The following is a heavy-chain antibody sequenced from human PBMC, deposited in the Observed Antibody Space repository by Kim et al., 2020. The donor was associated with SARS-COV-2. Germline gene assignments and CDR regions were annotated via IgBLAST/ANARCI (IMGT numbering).Heavy chain of an antibody. J-gene: IGHJ6*02. CDR3: AKDPGEYSSSWYVPPYYYYYGMDV. CDR1: GFTFSSYG. D-gene: IGHD6-13*01. V-gene: IGHV3-30*18. CDR2: ISYDGSNK. Sequence: GGSLRLSCAASGFTFSSYGMHWVRQAPGKGLEWVAVISYDGSNKYYADSVKGRFTISRDNSKNTLYLQMNSLRAEDTAVYYCAKDPGEYSSSWYVPPYYYYYGMDVWGQGTTVTVSS.